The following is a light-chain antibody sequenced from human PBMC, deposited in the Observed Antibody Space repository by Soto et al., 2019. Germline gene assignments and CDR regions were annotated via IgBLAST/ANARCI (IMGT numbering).Light chain of an antibody. CDR3: TSFALNSVYV. V-gene: IGLV2-14*01. CDR2: EVR. CDR1: SSDVGGYHF. J-gene: IGLJ1*01. Sequence: QSVLTQPASVSGSRGQSITISCTGTSSDVGGYHFVSWYQQHPGKAPKLIISEVRNRPSGVSDRFSGSRSGNTASLTISGLQPEDEADYYCTSFALNSVYVFGTGTKVTVL.